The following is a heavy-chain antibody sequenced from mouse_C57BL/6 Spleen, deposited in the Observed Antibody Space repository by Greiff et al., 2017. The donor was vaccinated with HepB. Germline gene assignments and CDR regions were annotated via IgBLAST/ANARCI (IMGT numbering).Heavy chain of an antibody. J-gene: IGHJ3*01. CDR3: ARDSYYGSSPFAY. D-gene: IGHD1-1*01. CDR2: ISSGSSTI. Sequence: EVQGVESGGGLVKPGGSLKLSCAASGFTFSDYGMHWVRQAPEKGLEWVAYISSGSSTIYYADTVKGRFTISRDNAKNTLFLQMTSLRSEDTAMYYCARDSYYGSSPFAYWGQGTLVTVSA. V-gene: IGHV5-17*01. CDR1: GFTFSDYG.